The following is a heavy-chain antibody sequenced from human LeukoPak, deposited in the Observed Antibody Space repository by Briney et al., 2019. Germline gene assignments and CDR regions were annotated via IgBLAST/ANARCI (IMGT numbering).Heavy chain of an antibody. J-gene: IGHJ4*02. Sequence: GGSLRLSCAAFGFTLNDYWMHWVRQAPGKGLVWVSHINSDGSWTSYADSVKGRFTISKDNAKNTVYLQMNSLRAEDTAVYYCVSFYETYWGRGTLVTVSS. CDR3: VSFYETY. CDR2: INSDGSWT. D-gene: IGHD2/OR15-2a*01. V-gene: IGHV3-74*01. CDR1: GFTLNDYW.